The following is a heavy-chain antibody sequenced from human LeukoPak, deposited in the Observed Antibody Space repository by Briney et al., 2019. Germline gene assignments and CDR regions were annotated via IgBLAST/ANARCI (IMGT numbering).Heavy chain of an antibody. CDR2: IKQDGSEK. CDR1: GFTFSSYW. CDR3: ARDYYDFWSGYLPVPDY. J-gene: IGHJ4*02. Sequence: GGSLRLSCAASGFTFSSYWMSWVRQAPGKGLEWVANIKQDGSEKYYVDSVKGRFTISRDNAKNSLYLQMNSPRAEDTAVYYCARDYYDFWSGYLPVPDYWGQGTLVTVSS. V-gene: IGHV3-7*01. D-gene: IGHD3-3*01.